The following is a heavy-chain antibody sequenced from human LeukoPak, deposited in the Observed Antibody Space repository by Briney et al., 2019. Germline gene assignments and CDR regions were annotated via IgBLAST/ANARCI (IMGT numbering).Heavy chain of an antibody. J-gene: IGHJ4*02. D-gene: IGHD3-16*01. CDR1: GGTFSSYA. V-gene: IGHV1-69*04. CDR3: ATGSHRGVDY. CDR2: IIPILGIA. Sequence: SVKVSCKASGGTFSSYAISWVRQAPGQGLEWMGRIIPILGIANYAQKFQGRVTITADESTSTVYMEMRSLRSDDTAVFFCATGSHRGVDYWGQGTLVTVSS.